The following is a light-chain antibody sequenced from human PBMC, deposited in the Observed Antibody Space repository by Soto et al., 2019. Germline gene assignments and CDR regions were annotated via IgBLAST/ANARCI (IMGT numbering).Light chain of an antibody. J-gene: IGKJ3*01. CDR1: QSISSY. CDR2: AAS. V-gene: IGKV1-39*01. Sequence: DIQMTQSPSSLSASVGDTVTITCRASQSISSYLNWYQQRPGKAPNFLIYAASSLQSGVPSRFSGSGSGTDFTLTINSLQPVDFATYYCQQSYSAPFTFGPGTRVD. CDR3: QQSYSAPFT.